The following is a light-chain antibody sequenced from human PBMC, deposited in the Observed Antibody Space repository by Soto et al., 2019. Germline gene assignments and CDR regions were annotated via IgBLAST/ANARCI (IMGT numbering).Light chain of an antibody. CDR3: SSYTSSSIDYV. Sequence: QSALTQPASVSGSPGQSITISCTGTSSDFGGYNYVSWYQQHPGKAPKLMIYEVSNRTSGVSNRFYGSKSGNTASLAISGLQAEDECDHYFSSYTSSSIDYVFGTGTKVTVL. V-gene: IGLV2-14*01. J-gene: IGLJ1*01. CDR1: SSDFGGYNY. CDR2: EVS.